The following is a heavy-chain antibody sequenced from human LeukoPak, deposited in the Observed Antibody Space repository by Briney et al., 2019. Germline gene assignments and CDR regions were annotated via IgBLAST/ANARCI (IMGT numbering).Heavy chain of an antibody. D-gene: IGHD5-18*01. CDR3: ARHRSPRYCYGLGDEFDY. CDR1: GFTFSSYW. Sequence: GGSLGLSCAASGFTFSSYWMHWVRQAPGKGLVWVSRINSDGSSTSYADSVKGRFTISRDNAKNTLYLQMNSLRSEDTAVYYCARHRSPRYCYGLGDEFDYWGQGTLVTVSS. V-gene: IGHV3-74*01. CDR2: INSDGSST. J-gene: IGHJ4*02.